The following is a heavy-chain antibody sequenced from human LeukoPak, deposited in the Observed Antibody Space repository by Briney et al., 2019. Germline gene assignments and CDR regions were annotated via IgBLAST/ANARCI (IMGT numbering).Heavy chain of an antibody. Sequence: GGSLRLSCAASGFTFTNAWMNWVRQAPGKGLEWVGRIKSARNGGTADYAAPVKGRFTISRDDSKSTLYQQMNSLKTEDTAVYFWTASVGYYDVLTDSGGGQGTLVTVSS. CDR2: IKSARNGGTA. J-gene: IGHJ4*02. D-gene: IGHD3-9*01. CDR3: TASVGYYDVLTDSG. V-gene: IGHV3-15*01. CDR1: GFTFTNAW.